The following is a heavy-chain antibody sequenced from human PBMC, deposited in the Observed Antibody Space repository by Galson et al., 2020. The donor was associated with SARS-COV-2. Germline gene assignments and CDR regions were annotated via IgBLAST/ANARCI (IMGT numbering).Heavy chain of an antibody. CDR1: GGSISSGGYY. D-gene: IGHD3-10*01. Sequence: SATLSLTCTVSGGSISSGGYYWSWIRQHPGKGLEWIGYIYYSGSTYYNPSLKSRVTISVDTSKNQFSLKLSSVTAADTAVYYCARDWLVRGVTEPHYYYYYGMDVWGQGTTVTVSS. CDR2: IYYSGST. V-gene: IGHV4-31*03. CDR3: ARDWLVRGVTEPHYYYYYGMDV. J-gene: IGHJ6*02.